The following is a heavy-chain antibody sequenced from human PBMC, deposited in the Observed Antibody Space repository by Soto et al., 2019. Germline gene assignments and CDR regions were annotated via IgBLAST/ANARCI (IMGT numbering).Heavy chain of an antibody. CDR1: GFSLSTSGVA. CDR2: IYWDDDK. CDR3: AHRHRTSYYDTSGWGFDS. J-gene: IGHJ4*02. D-gene: IGHD3-22*01. Sequence: QITLKESGPTLVKPTQTLTLTCTFSGFSLSTSGVAVGWIRQPPGKALEWLALIYWDDDKRYSPSLKSRLTITKDPSKNQVVLTMTNMDPVDTATFYSAHRHRTSYYDTSGWGFDSWGQGTLVTVSS. V-gene: IGHV2-5*02.